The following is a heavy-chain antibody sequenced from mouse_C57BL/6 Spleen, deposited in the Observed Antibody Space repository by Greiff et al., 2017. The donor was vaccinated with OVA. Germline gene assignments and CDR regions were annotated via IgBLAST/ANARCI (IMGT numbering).Heavy chain of an antibody. CDR3: ARADYGSSWDY. D-gene: IGHD1-1*01. V-gene: IGHV1-55*01. J-gene: IGHJ2*01. CDR1: GYTFTSYW. Sequence: QVHVKQPGAELVKPGASVKMSCKASGYTFTSYWITWVKQRPGQGLEWIGDIYPGSGSTNYNEKFKSKATLTVDTSSSTAYMQLSSLTSEDSAVYYCARADYGSSWDYWGQGTTLTVSS. CDR2: IYPGSGST.